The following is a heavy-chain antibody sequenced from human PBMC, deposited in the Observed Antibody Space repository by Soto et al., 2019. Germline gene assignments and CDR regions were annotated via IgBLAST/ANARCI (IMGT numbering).Heavy chain of an antibody. V-gene: IGHV2-5*02. CDR1: GFSLSASGVG. D-gene: IGHD3-16*01. CDR3: AHKGGGDRILDY. CDR2: IYWDDAK. Sequence: QITLKESGPTLVKPTQTLTLTCTFSGFSLSASGVGVGWIRQPPGKALEWLAIIYWDDAKHYSPSLKSSLTITKDPSKKPVVLTMTNMDPVDTAPYYCAHKGGGDRILDYWGQGTLVTVSS. J-gene: IGHJ4*02.